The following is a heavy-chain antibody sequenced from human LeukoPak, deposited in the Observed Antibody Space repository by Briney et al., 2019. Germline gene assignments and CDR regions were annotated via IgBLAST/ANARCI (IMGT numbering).Heavy chain of an antibody. Sequence: SETLSLTCTVSGGSISSDYWSWLRQPPGKGLEWIGNMYYSGSTNYNPSLKSRLTISGDTSKTQFSLKLSSVTAADTAVYYCARGRSGRRWYYFDYWGQGTLVTVSS. J-gene: IGHJ4*02. CDR1: GGSISSDY. D-gene: IGHD2-15*01. CDR3: ARGRSGRRWYYFDY. CDR2: MYYSGST. V-gene: IGHV4-59*01.